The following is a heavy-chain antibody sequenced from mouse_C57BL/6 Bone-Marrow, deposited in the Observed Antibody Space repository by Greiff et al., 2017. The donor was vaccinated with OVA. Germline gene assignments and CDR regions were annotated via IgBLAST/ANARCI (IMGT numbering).Heavy chain of an antibody. CDR1: GYTFTDYE. Sequence: QVQLQQSGAELVRPGASVTLSCKASGYTFTDYEMHWVKQTPVQGLEWIGAIDPENGGTAYNQKFKGKAILTSDTSSSTAYMELRSLTSKNSAVDYCTSSYSNYGDFDYWGQGTTLTVSS. CDR3: TSSYSNYGDFDY. J-gene: IGHJ2*01. D-gene: IGHD2-5*01. CDR2: IDPENGGT. V-gene: IGHV1-15*01.